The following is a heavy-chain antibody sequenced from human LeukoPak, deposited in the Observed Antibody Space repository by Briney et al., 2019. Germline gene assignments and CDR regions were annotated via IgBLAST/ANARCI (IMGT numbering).Heavy chain of an antibody. CDR3: AREHIVVVTANSLPYNWFDP. V-gene: IGHV4-39*07. Sequence: SETLSLTCTVSGGSISSSSYYWGWIRQPPGKGLEWIGSIYYSASTYYNPSLKSRVTISVDTSKNQFSLKLSSVTAADTAVYYCAREHIVVVTANSLPYNWFDPWGQGTLVTVSS. J-gene: IGHJ5*02. CDR2: IYYSAST. D-gene: IGHD2-21*02. CDR1: GGSISSSSYY.